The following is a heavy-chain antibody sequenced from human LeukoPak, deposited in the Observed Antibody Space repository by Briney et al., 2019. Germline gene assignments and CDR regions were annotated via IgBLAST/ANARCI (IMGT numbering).Heavy chain of an antibody. CDR3: LRDSRTGVDY. CDR1: GVTFSDYY. D-gene: IGHD1-1*01. CDR2: ISNEGSTT. J-gene: IGHJ4*02. V-gene: IGHV3-74*01. Sequence: GGSLRLSCAASGVTFSDYYMHWVRHGPGEGPGWVSRISNEGSTTFYADSVMGRFTISRDNANNTLYLEMNSLRAEDTAVYYCLRDSRTGVDYWGQGTRVTVSS.